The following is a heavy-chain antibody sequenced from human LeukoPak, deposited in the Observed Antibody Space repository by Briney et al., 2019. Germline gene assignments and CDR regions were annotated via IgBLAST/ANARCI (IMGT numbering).Heavy chain of an antibody. V-gene: IGHV4-59*01. CDR3: AREPGTGHGMDV. CDR1: GGSISSYY. Sequence: SETLSLTCTVSGGSISSYYWNWIRQPPGKGLEWIGFIYYSGSTNYNPSLKSRVTISVDTSKNHFSLKLSSVTAADTAVYYCAREPGTGHGMDVWGQGTAVTVSS. D-gene: IGHD6-13*01. CDR2: IYYSGST. J-gene: IGHJ6*02.